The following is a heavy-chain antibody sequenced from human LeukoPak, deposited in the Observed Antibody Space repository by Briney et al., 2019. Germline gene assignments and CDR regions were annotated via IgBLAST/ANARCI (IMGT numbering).Heavy chain of an antibody. J-gene: IGHJ4*02. CDR1: GFTFSSYA. D-gene: IGHD6-19*01. CDR3: AKVIAVALFEY. Sequence: GGSLRLSCAASGFTFSSYAMTWVRQAPGKGLEWVSTVSGSGVTTYYADSVKGRFTISRDNSKNTLYLQMSSLRVEDTAVYYCAKVIAVALFEYWGQGTLVTVSS. CDR2: VSGSGVTT. V-gene: IGHV3-23*01.